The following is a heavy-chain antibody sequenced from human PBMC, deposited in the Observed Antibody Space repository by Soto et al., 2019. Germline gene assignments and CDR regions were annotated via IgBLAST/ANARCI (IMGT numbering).Heavy chain of an antibody. CDR1: GYTYTSYY. Sequence: ASVKVSCKASGYTYTSYYMHWVRQAPGQGLEWMGIINPSGGSTSYAQKFQGRVTMTRDTSTSTVYMELSSLRSEDTAVYYYARFGTHNHFDYWGQGTLVTVSS. J-gene: IGHJ4*02. D-gene: IGHD3-16*01. CDR2: INPSGGST. CDR3: ARFGTHNHFDY. V-gene: IGHV1-46*03.